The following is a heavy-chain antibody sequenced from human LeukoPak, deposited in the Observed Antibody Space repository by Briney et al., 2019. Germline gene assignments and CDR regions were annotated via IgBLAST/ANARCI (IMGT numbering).Heavy chain of an antibody. D-gene: IGHD1-26*01. CDR3: ARARPYSGYFDY. Sequence: GGSLRLSCEASEFTVSSNYMSWVRQAPGKGLEWVSVIYNVGTTYYADSVKGRFTISRDSSKNTLYLQMNNLRAEDTAVYYCARARPYSGYFDYWAQGTLASVSS. CDR1: EFTVSSNY. CDR2: IYNVGTT. J-gene: IGHJ4*02. V-gene: IGHV3-53*01.